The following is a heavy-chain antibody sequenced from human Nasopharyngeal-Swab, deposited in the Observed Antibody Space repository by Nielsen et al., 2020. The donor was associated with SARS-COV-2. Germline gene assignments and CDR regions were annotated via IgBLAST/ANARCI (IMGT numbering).Heavy chain of an antibody. CDR2: ISSSGSTT. V-gene: IGHV3-48*03. D-gene: IGHD3-3*01. J-gene: IGHJ5*02. CDR1: GFTFSSYE. CDR3: ARDQDDLGFDP. Sequence: GESLKLSCAASGFTFSSYEMNWVRQAPGKGLEWVSYISSSGSTTYYADSVKGRFTISRDNSKNTLYLQMNSLRAEETAVYYCARDQDDLGFDPWGQGTLVTVSS.